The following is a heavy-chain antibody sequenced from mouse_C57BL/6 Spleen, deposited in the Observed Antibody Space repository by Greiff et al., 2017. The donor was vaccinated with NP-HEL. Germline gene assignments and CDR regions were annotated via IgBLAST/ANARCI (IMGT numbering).Heavy chain of an antibody. V-gene: IGHV1-82*01. CDR3: AISGVVYYVGFAY. Sequence: QVQLKESGPELVKPGASVKISCKASGYAFSSSWMNWVKQRPGQGLEWIGRIYPGDGDTNYNGKFKGKATLTADKSSSTAYMQLSSLTSEDSAVYLCAISGVVYYVGFAYWGQGTLVTVSA. CDR2: IYPGDGDT. J-gene: IGHJ3*01. CDR1: GYAFSSSW. D-gene: IGHD1-1*01.